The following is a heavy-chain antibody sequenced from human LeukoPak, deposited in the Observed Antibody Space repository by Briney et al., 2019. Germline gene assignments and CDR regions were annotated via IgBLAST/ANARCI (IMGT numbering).Heavy chain of an antibody. V-gene: IGHV3-7*01. CDR1: GFTFSSYW. Sequence: GGSLRLSCAASGFTFSSYWMSWVRQAPGKGLEWVANIKQDGSEKYYADSVKGRFTISRDNAKNSLYLQMNSLRAEDTAVYYCARDGDGYNYDYWGQGTLVTVSS. D-gene: IGHD5-24*01. CDR2: IKQDGSEK. J-gene: IGHJ4*02. CDR3: ARDGDGYNYDY.